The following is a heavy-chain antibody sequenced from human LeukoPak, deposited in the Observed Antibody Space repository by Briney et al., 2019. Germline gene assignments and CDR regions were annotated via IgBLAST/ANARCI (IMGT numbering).Heavy chain of an antibody. CDR1: GFTFSSYA. CDR2: ISGSGGST. CDR3: ARFTRWSTKSFDY. V-gene: IGHV3-23*01. J-gene: IGHJ4*02. Sequence: GGSLRLSCAASGFTFSSYAMSWVRQAPGKGLEWVSAISGSGGSTYYADSVKGRFTISRDNSKNTLYLQMNSLRAEDTAVYYCARFTRWSTKSFDYWGQGTLVTVSS. D-gene: IGHD1-1*01.